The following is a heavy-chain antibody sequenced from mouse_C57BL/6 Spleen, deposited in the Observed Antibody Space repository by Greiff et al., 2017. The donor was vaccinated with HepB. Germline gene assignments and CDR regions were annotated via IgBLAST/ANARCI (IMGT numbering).Heavy chain of an antibody. Sequence: EVMLVESGEGLVKPGGSLKLSCAASGFTFSSYAMSWVRQTPEKRLEWVAYISSGGDYIYYADTVKGRFTISRDNARNTLYLQMSSLKSEDTAMYYCTRGIYYDYSYAIDYWGQGTSVTVSS. D-gene: IGHD2-4*01. CDR1: GFTFSSYA. V-gene: IGHV5-9-1*02. J-gene: IGHJ4*01. CDR3: TRGIYYDYSYAIDY. CDR2: ISSGGDYI.